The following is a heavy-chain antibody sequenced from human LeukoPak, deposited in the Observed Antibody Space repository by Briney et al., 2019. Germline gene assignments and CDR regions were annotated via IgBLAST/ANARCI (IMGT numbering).Heavy chain of an antibody. CDR1: GYTFTSYG. Sequence: GASVKVPCKASGYTFTSYGISWVRQAPGQGLEWMGWISAYNGNTNYAQKLQGRVTMTTDTSTSTAYMELRSLRSDDTAVYYCARDPDDYGGYYGMDVWGQGTTVTVSS. J-gene: IGHJ6*02. V-gene: IGHV1-18*01. CDR2: ISAYNGNT. CDR3: ARDPDDYGGYYGMDV. D-gene: IGHD4-23*01.